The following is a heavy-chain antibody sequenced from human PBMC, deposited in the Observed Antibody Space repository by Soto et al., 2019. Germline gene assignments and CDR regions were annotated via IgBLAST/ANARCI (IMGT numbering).Heavy chain of an antibody. J-gene: IGHJ5*02. Sequence: GASVKVSCKASGGTFSSYAISWVRQAPGQGLEWMGGIIPIFGTANYAQKFQGRVTITADESTSTAYMELSSLRSEDTAVYYCARGPLFWSGSLPFNWFDPWGQGTLVTVSS. CDR2: IIPIFGTA. CDR3: ARGPLFWSGSLPFNWFDP. CDR1: GGTFSSYA. D-gene: IGHD3-3*01. V-gene: IGHV1-69*13.